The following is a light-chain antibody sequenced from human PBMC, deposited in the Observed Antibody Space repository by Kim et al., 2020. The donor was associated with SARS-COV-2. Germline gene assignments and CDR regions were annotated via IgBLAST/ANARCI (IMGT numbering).Light chain of an antibody. CDR1: SGSIASNY. CDR2: EDD. J-gene: IGLJ3*02. Sequence: FMLTQPHSVSESPGKTVTISCTRISGSIASNYIQWYQQRPGSSPIIVIYEDDRRPSGVPDRFSASIDSSSNSASLTISGLKTEDEADYYCQSYDNHMWVFGGGTQLTVL. CDR3: QSYDNHMWV. V-gene: IGLV6-57*01.